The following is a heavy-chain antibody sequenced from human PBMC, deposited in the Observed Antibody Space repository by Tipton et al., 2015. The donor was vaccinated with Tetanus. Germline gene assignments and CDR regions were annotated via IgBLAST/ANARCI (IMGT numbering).Heavy chain of an antibody. D-gene: IGHD7-27*01. J-gene: IGHJ4*02. Sequence: GSLRLSCAASGFTFSDYYMSWIRQAPGKGLERVAYISHGSTTIYYADSMQGRFTVSRDNANNSLFLQMNSLRGDDTAVYYCARIRQVGKPGPFFDYWGQGTLV. CDR2: ISHGSTTI. CDR1: GFTFSDYY. CDR3: ARIRQVGKPGPFFDY. V-gene: IGHV3-11*01.